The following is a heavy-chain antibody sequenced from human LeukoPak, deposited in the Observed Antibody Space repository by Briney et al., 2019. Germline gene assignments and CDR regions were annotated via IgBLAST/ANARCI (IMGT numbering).Heavy chain of an antibody. Sequence: GGSLRLSCAASGFTFSSYWMSWVRQAPGKGLEWVANIEQDGSEKYYVDSVKGRFTISRDNAKNALYLQMNSLRAEDTAVYYCARVSGPQLWSDYWGQGTLVTVSS. CDR1: GFTFSSYW. CDR3: ARVSGPQLWSDY. D-gene: IGHD5-18*01. CDR2: IEQDGSEK. J-gene: IGHJ4*02. V-gene: IGHV3-7*01.